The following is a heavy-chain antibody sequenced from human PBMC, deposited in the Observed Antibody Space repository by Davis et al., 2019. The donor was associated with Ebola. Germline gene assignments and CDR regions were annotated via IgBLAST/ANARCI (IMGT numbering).Heavy chain of an antibody. D-gene: IGHD5-12*01. V-gene: IGHV1-46*01. CDR1: GYTFTNYY. Sequence: ASVKVSCKASGYTFTNYYMHWVRQAPGQGLEWMGMINPNDGRTSYAQKFQGRVTMTTDTSASTVYMELSSLRSEDTAVYYCARGDFVDIDYWGQGTLVTVSS. J-gene: IGHJ4*02. CDR2: INPNDGRT. CDR3: ARGDFVDIDY.